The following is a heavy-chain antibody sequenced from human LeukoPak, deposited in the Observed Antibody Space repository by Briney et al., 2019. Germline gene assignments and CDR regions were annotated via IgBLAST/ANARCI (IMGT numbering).Heavy chain of an antibody. CDR2: INHSGST. J-gene: IGHJ4*02. CDR1: GGSFSGYY. V-gene: IGHV4-34*01. CDR3: ARGLPHVDY. Sequence: SETLSLTCAVYGGSFSGYYWSWIRQPPGKGLEWIGEINHSGSTNYNPPLKSRVTISVDTSKNQFSLKLSSVTAADTAVYYCARGLPHVDYWGQGTLVTVSS.